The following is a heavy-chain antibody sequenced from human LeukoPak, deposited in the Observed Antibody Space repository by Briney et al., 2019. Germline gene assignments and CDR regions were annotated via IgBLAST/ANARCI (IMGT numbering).Heavy chain of an antibody. Sequence: GGSLRLSCEASGFRLDNYWMTWVRQAPGKGLERVADINEDGSKIYSLDSVKGRFTISRDNAKNSLSLQLNTLRAEDTAVYYCARWSHVSGRWFLDNWGRGTLVSVSS. D-gene: IGHD3-10*01. V-gene: IGHV3-7*05. CDR1: GFRLDNYW. J-gene: IGHJ4*02. CDR3: ARWSHVSGRWFLDN. CDR2: INEDGSKI.